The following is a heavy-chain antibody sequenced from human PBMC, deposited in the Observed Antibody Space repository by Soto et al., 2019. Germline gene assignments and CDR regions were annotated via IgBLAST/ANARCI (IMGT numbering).Heavy chain of an antibody. Sequence: GGSLRLSCAASGFTFSSYSFNWVRQAPGRGLEWVSSISTSSGQIYYADSVRGRFTISRDNAKTSVHLQMNSLRAEDTAVYYCARWSLFSFWVPQFPDYWGRGTLVTVSS. V-gene: IGHV3-21*01. D-gene: IGHD7-27*01. CDR1: GFTFSSYS. J-gene: IGHJ4*01. CDR2: ISTSSGQI. CDR3: ARWSLFSFWVPQFPDY.